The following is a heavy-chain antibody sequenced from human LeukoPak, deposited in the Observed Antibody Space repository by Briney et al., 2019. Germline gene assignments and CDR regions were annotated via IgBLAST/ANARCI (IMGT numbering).Heavy chain of an antibody. CDR2: INPNSGGT. CDR3: ARARCYYDSSGEFDY. V-gene: IGHV1-2*02. CDR1: GYTFTGYY. D-gene: IGHD3-22*01. Sequence: ASVKVSCKASGYTFTGYYMHWVRQAPGQGLEWMGWINPNSGGTNYAQKFQGRVTMTRDTSISTAYMELSRLRSDDTAVYYCARARCYYDSSGEFDYWGQGTLVTVSS. J-gene: IGHJ4*02.